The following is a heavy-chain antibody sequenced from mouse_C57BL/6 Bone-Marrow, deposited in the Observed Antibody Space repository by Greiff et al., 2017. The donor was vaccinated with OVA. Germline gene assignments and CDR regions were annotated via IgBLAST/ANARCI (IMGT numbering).Heavy chain of an antibody. CDR3: AGGFGSYAMDY. CDR2: FDPSDSYT. V-gene: IGHV1-50*01. CDR1: GSTFTSYW. D-gene: IGHD3-1*01. J-gene: IGHJ4*01. Sequence: QVQLQQSGAELVKPGASVKLSCKASGSTFTSYWMQWVKQRPGQGLGWIGEFDPSDSYTTYNQKFKGTATLTVDTSSSTAYMQLSSLTSEDSAVYYCAGGFGSYAMDYWGQGTSVTVSS.